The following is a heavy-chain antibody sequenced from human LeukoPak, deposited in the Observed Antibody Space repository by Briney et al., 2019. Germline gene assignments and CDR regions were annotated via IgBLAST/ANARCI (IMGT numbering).Heavy chain of an antibody. V-gene: IGHV1-69*04. CDR3: ARDRGYSSGSYNWFDP. CDR2: IIPILGIA. CDR1: GGTFSSYA. Sequence: ASVKVSCKASGGTFSSYAISWVRQAPRQGLEWMGRIIPILGIANYAQKFQGRVTITADKSTSTAYMELSSLRSEDTAVYYCARDRGYSSGSYNWFDPWGQGTLVTVSS. D-gene: IGHD6-19*01. J-gene: IGHJ5*02.